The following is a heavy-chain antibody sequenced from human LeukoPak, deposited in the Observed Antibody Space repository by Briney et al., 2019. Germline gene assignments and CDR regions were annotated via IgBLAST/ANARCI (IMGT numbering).Heavy chain of an antibody. CDR2: ISSSSSYI. CDR3: ARCPYGSGSYWVYYFDY. Sequence: GGSLRLSCAASGFTFSDYSMNWVRQAPGKGLEWVSSISSSSSYIYYADPVKGRFTISRDNAKNSLYLQMNSLRAEDTAVYYCARCPYGSGSYWVYYFDYWGQGTLVTVSS. V-gene: IGHV3-21*01. J-gene: IGHJ4*02. D-gene: IGHD3-10*01. CDR1: GFTFSDYS.